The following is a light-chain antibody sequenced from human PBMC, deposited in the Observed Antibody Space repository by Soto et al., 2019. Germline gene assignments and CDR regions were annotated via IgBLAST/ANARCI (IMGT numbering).Light chain of an antibody. CDR3: SSYTSXXXXX. Sequence: QSALTQPASVSGSPGQSITISCTGTSSDVGGYNYVSWYQQHPGKAPKLMIYEVSNRPSGVSNRFSGSKSGNTASLTISGLQAEDEADYYCSSYTSXXXXXFGTXT. CDR1: SSDVGGYNY. J-gene: IGLJ1*01. V-gene: IGLV2-14*01. CDR2: EVS.